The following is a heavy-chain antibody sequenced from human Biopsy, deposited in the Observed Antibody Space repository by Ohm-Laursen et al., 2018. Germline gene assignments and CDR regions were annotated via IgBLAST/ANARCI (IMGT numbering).Heavy chain of an antibody. D-gene: IGHD6-19*01. J-gene: IGHJ4*02. Sequence: GASVNVSCQASGYSFTSHYMHWARQAPGHGLGWMGLINPSGSTTSYPQIFQGRVSMTRDTSKSTVYMELSSLRSADTAVYFCARNTGWYGDLYYFDYWGQGTLVTVSS. CDR2: INPSGSTT. V-gene: IGHV1-46*01. CDR3: ARNTGWYGDLYYFDY. CDR1: GYSFTSHY.